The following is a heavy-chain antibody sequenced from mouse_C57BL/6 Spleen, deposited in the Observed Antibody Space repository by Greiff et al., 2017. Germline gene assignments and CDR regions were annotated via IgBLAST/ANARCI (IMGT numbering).Heavy chain of an antibody. Sequence: QVQLQQPGAELVRPGASVKVSCKASGYAFTSYWIEWVKQRPGQGLEWIGVINPGSGGTNYNEKFKGKATLTADKSSSTAYMQLSSLTTEDSAVYCCSIWVTAHLLCYGCRGQGPLVTVSA. CDR3: SIWVTAHLLCYGC. D-gene: IGHD1-1*02. V-gene: IGHV1-54*01. CDR1: GYAFTSYW. CDR2: INPGSGGT. J-gene: IGHJ3*01.